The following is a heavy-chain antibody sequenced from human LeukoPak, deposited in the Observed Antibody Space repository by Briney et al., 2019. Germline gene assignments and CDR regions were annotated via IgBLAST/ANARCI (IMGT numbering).Heavy chain of an antibody. V-gene: IGHV4-4*07. CDR1: GGSISSYY. CDR2: IYTSGST. Sequence: SETLSLTCTVSGGSISSYYWSWIRQPAGKGLEWIGRIYTSGSTNYNPSLKSRVTMSVDTSKNQFSLKLSSVTTADTAVYYCARRPSWGSFYYYGMDVWGQGTTVTVSS. J-gene: IGHJ6*02. CDR3: ARRPSWGSFYYYGMDV. D-gene: IGHD7-27*01.